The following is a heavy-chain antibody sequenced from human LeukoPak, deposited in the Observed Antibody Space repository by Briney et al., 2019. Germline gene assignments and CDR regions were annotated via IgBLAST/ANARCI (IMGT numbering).Heavy chain of an antibody. J-gene: IGHJ4*02. CDR1: GFTFSSYE. D-gene: IGHD2-15*01. CDR3: ARVGSPPQRGFDY. V-gene: IGHV3-48*03. Sequence: PGGSLRLSCAASGFTFSSYEMNWVRQAPGKGLEWVSYISSSGSTIYYADSVKGRFTISRDNAKNSLYLQMNSLRAEDTAVYYCARVGSPPQRGFDYWGQGTLVTVSS. CDR2: ISSSGSTI.